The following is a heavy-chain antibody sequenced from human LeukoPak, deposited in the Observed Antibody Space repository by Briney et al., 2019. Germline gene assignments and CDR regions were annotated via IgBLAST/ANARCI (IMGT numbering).Heavy chain of an antibody. CDR3: ARTSSGVSDGMDV. D-gene: IGHD3-22*01. CDR2: LYTSGST. Sequence: TLSLTCTVSGGSISSARYYWSWIRQPAGKGLEWLVRLYTSGSTNYNPSPRSRVTISVDTSKNQFSLKLSSVTAADTAAYYCARTSSGVSDGMDVWGQGTTVTVSS. J-gene: IGHJ6*02. CDR1: GGSISSARYY. V-gene: IGHV4-61*02.